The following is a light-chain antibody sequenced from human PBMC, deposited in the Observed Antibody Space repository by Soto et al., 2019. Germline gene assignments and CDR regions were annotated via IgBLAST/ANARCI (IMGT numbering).Light chain of an antibody. V-gene: IGKV3-15*01. Sequence: IVMTQSPATLSASPGVSXTFSCXASLSVSSNLAWYQQKPGQAPRLLIYGASIRATGIPARFSGSGSGTEFTLTISSLQSEDFAVYYCQHYNNWPPWTFGQGTKVDIK. CDR1: LSVSSN. CDR2: GAS. CDR3: QHYNNWPPWT. J-gene: IGKJ1*01.